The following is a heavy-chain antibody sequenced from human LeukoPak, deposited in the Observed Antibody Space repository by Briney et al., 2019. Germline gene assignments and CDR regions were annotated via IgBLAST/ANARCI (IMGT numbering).Heavy chain of an antibody. V-gene: IGHV3-23*01. J-gene: IGHJ5*02. D-gene: IGHD2-2*01. CDR3: ARDGGHQLLIGNWFDP. CDR1: GFTFSSYA. Sequence: GGSLRLSCAASGFTFSSYAMSWVRQAPGKGLEWVSAISGSGGSTYYADSVKGRFTISRDNSKNTLYLQMNSLRAEDTAVYYCARDGGHQLLIGNWFDPWGQGTLVTVSS. CDR2: ISGSGGST.